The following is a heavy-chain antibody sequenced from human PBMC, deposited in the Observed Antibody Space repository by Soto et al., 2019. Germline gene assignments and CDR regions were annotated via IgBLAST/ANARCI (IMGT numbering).Heavy chain of an antibody. J-gene: IGHJ6*02. CDR1: GGSISSYY. V-gene: IGHV4-59*01. CDR2: IYYSGST. Sequence: SETLSLTCTVYGGSISSYYWSWIRQPPGKGLEWIGYIYYSGSTNYNPSLKSRVTISVDTSKNQFSLKLSSVTAADTAVYYCARDRPHYDFWSGLYYYYGMDVWGQGTTVTVSS. CDR3: ARDRPHYDFWSGLYYYYGMDV. D-gene: IGHD3-3*01.